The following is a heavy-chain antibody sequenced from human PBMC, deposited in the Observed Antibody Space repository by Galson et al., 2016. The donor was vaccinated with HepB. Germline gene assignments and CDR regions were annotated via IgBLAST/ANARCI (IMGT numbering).Heavy chain of an antibody. CDR1: GFTFSSYW. J-gene: IGHJ4*02. CDR2: INSDGSST. V-gene: IGHV3-74*01. CDR3: ARGPPYGEFDY. D-gene: IGHD3-10*01. Sequence: SLRLSCAASGFTFSSYWMHWVRQAPGKGLVWVSRINSDGSSTTYAGSVKGRFTISRDSAKNTLYLQMNGLKAEDTAVYYCARGPPYGEFDYWGQGTLVTVSS.